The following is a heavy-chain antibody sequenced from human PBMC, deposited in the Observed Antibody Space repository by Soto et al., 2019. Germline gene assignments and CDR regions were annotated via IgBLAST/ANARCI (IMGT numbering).Heavy chain of an antibody. D-gene: IGHD5-18*01. CDR3: VKGDLDTAVVNGHDAFDF. CDR2: ISYDGDNK. J-gene: IGHJ3*01. CDR1: GFMFNDYG. Sequence: GGSLRLSCEASGFMFNDYGMHWVRQAPGKGLDWVAVISYDGDNKYYAQSVKGRFTISRDNSKNTLFLHMDSLRHEDTAVYHCVKGDLDTAVVNGHDAFDFWGQGTMVTVPS. V-gene: IGHV3-30*18.